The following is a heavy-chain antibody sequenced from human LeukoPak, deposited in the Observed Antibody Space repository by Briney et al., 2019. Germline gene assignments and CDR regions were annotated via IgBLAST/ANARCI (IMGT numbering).Heavy chain of an antibody. CDR2: IYYSGST. CDR3: ARVPRSYYYYYYMDV. V-gene: IGHV4-59*01. J-gene: IGHJ6*03. Sequence: PSETLSLTCTVSGGSISSYYWSWIRQPPGKGLEWIGYIYYSGSTNYNPSLKSRVTISVDTSKNHFSLKLSSVTAADTAVYYCARVPRSYYYYYYMDVWGKGTTVTVSS. CDR1: GGSISSYY.